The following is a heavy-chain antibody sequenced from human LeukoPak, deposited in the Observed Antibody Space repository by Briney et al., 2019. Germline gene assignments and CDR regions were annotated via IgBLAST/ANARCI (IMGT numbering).Heavy chain of an antibody. J-gene: IGHJ4*02. Sequence: MTSQTLSLTCAVSGGSISSGGYSWSWIRQPPGKGLEWIGYIYHSGSTYYNPSLKSRVTISVDRSKNQFSLKLSSVTAADTAVYYCARQRYSYGTFDYWGQGTLVTVSS. V-gene: IGHV4-30-2*01. CDR1: GGSISSGGYS. CDR2: IYHSGST. CDR3: ARQRYSYGTFDY. D-gene: IGHD5-18*01.